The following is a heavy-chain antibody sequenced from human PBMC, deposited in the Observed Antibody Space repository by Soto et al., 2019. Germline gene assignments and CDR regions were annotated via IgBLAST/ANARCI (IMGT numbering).Heavy chain of an antibody. CDR1: GASINGGGYY. V-gene: IGHV4-31*03. Sequence: QVQLQESGPGLVKPSQTLSLTCTVSGASINGGGYYWSWIRQHPGKGLEWIGSIYYSGNTYYSPSLKSRVTRSVDTSQDHFSLRLTSVTAADTAVYYCARDPSYGDYSYYGMDVWGQGTTVTVSS. CDR2: IYYSGNT. CDR3: ARDPSYGDYSYYGMDV. D-gene: IGHD4-17*01. J-gene: IGHJ6*02.